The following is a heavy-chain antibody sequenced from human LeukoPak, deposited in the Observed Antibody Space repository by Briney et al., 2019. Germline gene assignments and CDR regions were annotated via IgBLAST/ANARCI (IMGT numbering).Heavy chain of an antibody. V-gene: IGHV4-39*01. CDR3: ARHTSGWYFDY. CDR1: GGSISSSVSY. J-gene: IGHJ4*02. D-gene: IGHD6-19*01. Sequence: ASETLSLTCTVSGGSISSSVSYWGWLRQPPGKGLEWIVTIYYSGSASYNPSLKSRVTVSVDTSKNQFSLKLNSVTAADTAVYYCARHTSGWYFDYWGQGTLVTVSS. CDR2: IYYSGSA.